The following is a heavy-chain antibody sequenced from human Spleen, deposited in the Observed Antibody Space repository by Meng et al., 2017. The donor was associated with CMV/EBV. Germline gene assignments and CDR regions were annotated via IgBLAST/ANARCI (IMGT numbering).Heavy chain of an antibody. D-gene: IGHD3-16*01. J-gene: IGHJ4*02. CDR1: GASVSSGSYH. CDR2: IYCSVT. Sequence: SETLSLTCFVSGASVSSGSYHWNWIRQHPGKGLEWIGDIYCSVTNYNSSLKSRVSMSIDTSKNQFSLKLSSVTSADTAVYYCAIYYGVRGGSGFWGQGTLVTVSS. V-gene: IGHV4-61*01. CDR3: AIYYGVRGGSGF.